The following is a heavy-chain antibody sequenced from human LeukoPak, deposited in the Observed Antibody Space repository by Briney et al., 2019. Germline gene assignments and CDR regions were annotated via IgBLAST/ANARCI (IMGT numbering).Heavy chain of an antibody. V-gene: IGHV1-69*04. J-gene: IGHJ4*02. Sequence: ASVKVSCKASGCTFISYAISWVRQAPGQGLEWMGRIIPILGIANYAQKFQGRVTITADKSTSTDYMELRSLRSEDTAVYYCATNMADYYDSSSYYGRDDYWGQGTLVTASS. CDR1: GCTFISYA. CDR3: ATNMADYYDSSSYYGRDDY. D-gene: IGHD3-22*01. CDR2: IIPILGIA.